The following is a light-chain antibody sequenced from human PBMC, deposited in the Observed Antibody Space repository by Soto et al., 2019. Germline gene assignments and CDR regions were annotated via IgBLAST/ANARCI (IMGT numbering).Light chain of an antibody. CDR2: DVS. J-gene: IGLJ2*01. CDR1: SSDVGGYNY. Sequence: QSALTQPASVSGSPGQSITISCTGTSSDVGGYNYVSWYQQHPGKAPKFMIYDVSNRPSGVSNRFSGSKSGNTASLTISGLQAEDEAYYYCSSYTSSSTLVCGGGTKLTVL. CDR3: SSYTSSSTLV. V-gene: IGLV2-14*01.